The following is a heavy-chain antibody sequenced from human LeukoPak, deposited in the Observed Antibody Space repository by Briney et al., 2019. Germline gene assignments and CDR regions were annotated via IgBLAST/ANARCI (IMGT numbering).Heavy chain of an antibody. J-gene: IGHJ4*02. D-gene: IGHD5-12*01. CDR1: GFTFSSYG. Sequence: GGSLRLSCAASGFTFSSYGMHWVRQAPGKGLEWVAVISYDGSNKYYADSVKGRFTISRDSSKNTLYPQMNSLRAEDTAVYYCAKDQGIVATINVFDYWGQGTLVTVSS. CDR2: ISYDGSNK. CDR3: AKDQGIVATINVFDY. V-gene: IGHV3-30*18.